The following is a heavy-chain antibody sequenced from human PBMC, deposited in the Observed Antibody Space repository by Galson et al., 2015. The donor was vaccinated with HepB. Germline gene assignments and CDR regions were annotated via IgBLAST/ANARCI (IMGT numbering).Heavy chain of an antibody. D-gene: IGHD3-9*01. J-gene: IGHJ6*03. CDR3: ARDRGGLRYFDWFPPGEYYMDV. CDR1: GGTFSSYA. V-gene: IGHV1-69*04. Sequence: SVKVSCKASGGTFSSYAISWVRQAPGQGLEWMGRIIPILGIANYAQKFQGRVTITADKSTSTAYMELSSLRSEDTAVYYCARDRGGLRYFDWFPPGEYYMDVWGKGTTVTVSS. CDR2: IIPILGIA.